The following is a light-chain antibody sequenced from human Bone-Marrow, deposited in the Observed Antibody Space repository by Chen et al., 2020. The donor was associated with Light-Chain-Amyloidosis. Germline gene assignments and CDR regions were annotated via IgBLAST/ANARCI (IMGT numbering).Light chain of an antibody. Sequence: QSALTQPASVSGSPGPSITISCTGTSSDVGGDNHVSWYQQHPDNAPKLMIYEVTNRPSWVPARVSGSKTDNTASLTISGLQTEDEADYFCSSYTITNTLVFGGGTRVTVL. CDR3: SSYTITNTLV. V-gene: IGLV2-14*01. CDR1: SSDVGGDNH. CDR2: EVT. J-gene: IGLJ1*01.